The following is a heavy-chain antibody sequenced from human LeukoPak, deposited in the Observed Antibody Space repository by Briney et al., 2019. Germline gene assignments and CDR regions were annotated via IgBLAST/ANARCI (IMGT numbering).Heavy chain of an antibody. J-gene: IGHJ4*02. CDR1: GGTFSSYA. D-gene: IGHD6-13*01. CDR3: ASTESELHYSSSWYDC. CDR2: IIPIFGTA. V-gene: IGHV1-69*01. Sequence: SVKVSCKASGGTFSSYAISWVRQAPGQGLEWMGGIIPIFGTANYAQKFQGRVTITADESTSTAYMELSSLRSEDTAVYYCASTESELHYSSSWYDCWGQGTLVTVSS.